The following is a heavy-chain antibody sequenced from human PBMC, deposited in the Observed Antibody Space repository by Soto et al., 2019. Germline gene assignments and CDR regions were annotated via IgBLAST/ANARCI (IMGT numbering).Heavy chain of an antibody. CDR3: ARDVIAAAGNFWFDP. D-gene: IGHD6-13*01. J-gene: IGHJ5*02. CDR2: INHSGST. Sequence: SETLSLTCAVHGGSFSGYYWTWIRQPPGKGLEWIGEINHSGSTNYNPSLKSRVTISVDTSKNQFSLKLSSVTAADTAVYYCARDVIAAAGNFWFDPWGQGTLVTVSS. V-gene: IGHV4-34*01. CDR1: GGSFSGYY.